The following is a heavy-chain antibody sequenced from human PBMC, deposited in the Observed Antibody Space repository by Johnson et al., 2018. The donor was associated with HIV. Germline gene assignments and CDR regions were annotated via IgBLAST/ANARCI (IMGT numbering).Heavy chain of an antibody. V-gene: IGHV3-30*02. CDR1: GFTFSNYG. CDR2: IRYDGSNK. D-gene: IGHD6-19*01. J-gene: IGHJ3*01. CDR3: ATFGDTSGWIVTDDAFDV. Sequence: VQLVESGGGVVQPGRSLRLSCTASGFTFSNYGIHWVRQAPGKGLEWVAFIRYDGSNKYYAESLKGRISISRDNSMNTLYLQMNSLRAEDTAVYYCATFGDTSGWIVTDDAFDVWGHGTLVTVSS.